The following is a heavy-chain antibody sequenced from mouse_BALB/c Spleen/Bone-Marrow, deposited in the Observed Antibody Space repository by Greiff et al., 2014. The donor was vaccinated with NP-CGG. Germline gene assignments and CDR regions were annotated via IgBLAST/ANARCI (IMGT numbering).Heavy chain of an antibody. CDR1: GFNINDTF. Sequence: VQLKHSGADLVKPGASVKLSCTTSGFNINDTFMHWVKQRPEQGLEWIGRIDPASGNTKYDPKFQGKATITADTSSNKVSLQLSGLTSEDTAVYYCAHDAPFTYWGQGTLVTVSA. J-gene: IGHJ3*01. CDR2: IDPASGNT. D-gene: IGHD2-3*01. V-gene: IGHV14-3*02. CDR3: AHDAPFTY.